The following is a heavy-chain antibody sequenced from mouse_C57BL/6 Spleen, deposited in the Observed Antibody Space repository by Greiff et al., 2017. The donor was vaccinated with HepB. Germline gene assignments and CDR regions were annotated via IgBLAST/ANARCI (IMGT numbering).Heavy chain of an antibody. CDR1: GFTFSDYG. D-gene: IGHD2-1*01. CDR3: AYGNFPMDY. J-gene: IGHJ4*01. V-gene: IGHV5-17*01. Sequence: EVMLVESGGGLVKPGGSLKLSCAASGFTFSDYGMHWVRQAPEKGLEWVAYISSGSSTIYYADTVKGRFTISRDNAKNTLFLQMTSLRSDDTAMYYCAYGNFPMDYWGQGTLVTVSS. CDR2: ISSGSSTI.